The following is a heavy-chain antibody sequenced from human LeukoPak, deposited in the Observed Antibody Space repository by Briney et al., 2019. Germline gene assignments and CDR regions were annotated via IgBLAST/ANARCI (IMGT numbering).Heavy chain of an antibody. CDR3: ANCIVVVPFDY. V-gene: IGHV3-23*01. D-gene: IGHD3-22*01. Sequence: GGSLRLSCVASGFTFSSYAMSWVRQARGKGLEWVSGISGSGDSTYYPDSVKGRFTISRDNSKNTLYLQMNSLRAEDTAVYYCANCIVVVPFDYWGQGTLVTVSS. J-gene: IGHJ4*02. CDR2: ISGSGDST. CDR1: GFTFSSYA.